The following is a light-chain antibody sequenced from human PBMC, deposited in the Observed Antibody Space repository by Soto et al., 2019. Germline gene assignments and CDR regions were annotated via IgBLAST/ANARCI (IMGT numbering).Light chain of an antibody. CDR3: CSFAGTSTI. Sequence: QSALAQPASVSGSPGQSITISCTGTSSDVGKYNFVSWYRQHPGKVPKLIIYQVDKRPSGISNRFSGSKSGNTASLTISGXXAEXEAEYFCCSFAGTSTIFGGGTKLTVL. CDR1: SSDVGKYNF. V-gene: IGLV2-23*02. CDR2: QVD. J-gene: IGLJ2*01.